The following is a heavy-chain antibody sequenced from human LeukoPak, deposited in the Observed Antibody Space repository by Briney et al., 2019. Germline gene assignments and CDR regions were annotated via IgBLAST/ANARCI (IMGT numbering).Heavy chain of an antibody. CDR3: ARAFNYGGNSAYYYGMDV. CDR1: GFTFSSYS. CDR2: ISSSSSYI. D-gene: IGHD4-23*01. Sequence: PGGSLRLSCAASGFTFSSYSMNWVRQAPGKGLEWVSSISSSSSYIYYADSVKGRFTISRDNAKNSLYLQMNSLRAEDTALYHCARAFNYGGNSAYYYGMDVWGQGTTVTVSS. J-gene: IGHJ6*02. V-gene: IGHV3-21*04.